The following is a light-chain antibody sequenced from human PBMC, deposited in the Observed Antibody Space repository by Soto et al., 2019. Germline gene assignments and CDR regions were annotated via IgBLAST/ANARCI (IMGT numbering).Light chain of an antibody. V-gene: IGKV3-20*01. J-gene: IGKJ2*01. Sequence: EIVLTQSPGTLSLSPGERATLSCRASQSVRSNYLAWYQQKPGRAPRLLIYGASSRATGIPDRFSGSGSGTDFTLTISRLEPEDFAVYYCQQYDTWPSFGQGTKLQIK. CDR3: QQYDTWPS. CDR1: QSVRSNY. CDR2: GAS.